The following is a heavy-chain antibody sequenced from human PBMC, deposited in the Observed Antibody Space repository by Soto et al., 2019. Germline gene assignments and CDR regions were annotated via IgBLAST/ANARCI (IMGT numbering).Heavy chain of an antibody. J-gene: IGHJ3*01. D-gene: IGHD3-3*02. CDR2: TSGYSGNS. Sequence: GASVKVSCKVSGYIFSSFYINWVRQAPGQGLEWMGWTSGYSGNSKYAQKFQGRVTMTTDTSTNTGYMEMRSLTSDDTAVYYCARDIFGHVDAFDLWGQGTMVT. V-gene: IGHV1-18*01. CDR3: ARDIFGHVDAFDL. CDR1: GYIFSSFY.